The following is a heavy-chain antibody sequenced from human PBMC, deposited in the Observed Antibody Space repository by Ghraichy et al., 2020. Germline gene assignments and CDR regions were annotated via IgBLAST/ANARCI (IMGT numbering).Heavy chain of an antibody. V-gene: IGHV3-23*01. CDR3: AKVGIAVARLPLLGDY. D-gene: IGHD6-19*01. J-gene: IGHJ4*02. CDR2: ISGSGGST. Sequence: GGSLRLSCAASGFTFSSYAMSWVRQAPGKGLEWVSAISGSGGSTYYADSVKGRFTISRDNSKNTLYLQMNSLRAEDTAVYYCAKVGIAVARLPLLGDYWGQGTLVTVSS. CDR1: GFTFSSYA.